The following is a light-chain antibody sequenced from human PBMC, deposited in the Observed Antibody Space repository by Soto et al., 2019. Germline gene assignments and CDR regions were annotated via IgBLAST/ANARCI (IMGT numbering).Light chain of an antibody. J-gene: IGKJ5*01. CDR3: QQSYSTPT. Sequence: IQLTQSPSSLSASVGDRVTITCRASQGISTLLAWYQQKPGKAPKVLIYESSLLQSGVPSRFSGSGSGTDFTLTISSLQPEDFATYYCQQSYSTPTFGQGTRLEIK. V-gene: IGKV1-39*01. CDR2: ESS. CDR1: QGISTL.